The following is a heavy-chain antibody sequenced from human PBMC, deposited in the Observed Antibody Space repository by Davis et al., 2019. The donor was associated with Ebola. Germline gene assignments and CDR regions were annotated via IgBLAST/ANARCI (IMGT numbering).Heavy chain of an antibody. J-gene: IGHJ4*02. V-gene: IGHV3-9*01. D-gene: IGHD1-1*01. Sequence: GGSLRLSCAASGFTFDDYAMHWVRQAPGKGLEWVSGISWNSGSIGYADSVKGRFTISRDNSKNTLYLQMNSLRAEDTAVYYCARVGNGDYLDYWGQGTLVTVSS. CDR2: ISWNSGSI. CDR3: ARVGNGDYLDY. CDR1: GFTFDDYA.